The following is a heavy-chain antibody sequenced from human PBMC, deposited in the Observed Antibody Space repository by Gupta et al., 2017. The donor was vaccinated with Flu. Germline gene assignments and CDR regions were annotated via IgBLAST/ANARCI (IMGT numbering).Heavy chain of an antibody. J-gene: IGHJ5*02. V-gene: IGHV1-46*01. Sequence: TYYMHWVRQAPGQGLEWMGVINPSGGSTSYAERFQGRVTMTTDTSTSTVYMELSGLRSDDTAVYFCARSFTDYGYTDLWGQGTLVTVSS. D-gene: IGHD4-17*01. CDR1: TYY. CDR2: INPSGGST. CDR3: ARSFTDYGYTDL.